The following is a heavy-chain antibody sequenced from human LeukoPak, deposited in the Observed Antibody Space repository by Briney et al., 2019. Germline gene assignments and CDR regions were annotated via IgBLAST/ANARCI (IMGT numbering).Heavy chain of an antibody. CDR1: GGSISSGGYY. V-gene: IGHV4-31*03. CDR3: ARDHGYCSGGSCYLVYYGMDV. J-gene: IGHJ6*02. CDR2: IYYSGST. Sequence: SGTLSLTCTVSGGSISSGGYYWSWIRQHPGKGLEWIGYIYYSGSTYYNPSLKSRVTISVDTSKNQFSLKLSSVTAADTAVYYCARDHGYCSGGSCYLVYYGMDVWGQGTTVTVSS. D-gene: IGHD2-15*01.